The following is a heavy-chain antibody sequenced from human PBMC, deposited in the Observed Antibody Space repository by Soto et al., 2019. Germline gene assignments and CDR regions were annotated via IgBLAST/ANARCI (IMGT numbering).Heavy chain of an antibody. V-gene: IGHV3-21*01. J-gene: IGHJ4*02. Sequence: EVQLEESGGGLVKPGGSLRLSCVASGLTINTYSMMWVRQAPVKGLEWVSSISSSSSYIYYADSVKGRFTISRDNAKNSLYLQMNSMRAEATAVYYCARDLYYYASSGFNYWGQGTLVTVSS. CDR3: ARDLYYYASSGFNY. CDR2: ISSSSSYI. D-gene: IGHD3-22*01. CDR1: GLTINTYS.